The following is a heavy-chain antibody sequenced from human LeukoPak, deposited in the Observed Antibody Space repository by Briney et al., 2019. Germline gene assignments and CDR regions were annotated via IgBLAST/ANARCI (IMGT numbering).Heavy chain of an antibody. Sequence: GGSLRLSCAASGFTFSSYGMSWVRQAPGKGLEWVSAISGSGGSTYYADSVKGRFTISRDTSKNTLYLQMNSLRAEDTAVYYCAKPRSGYNFDYWGQGTLVTVSS. D-gene: IGHD3-22*01. CDR1: GFTFSSYG. CDR3: AKPRSGYNFDY. J-gene: IGHJ4*02. V-gene: IGHV3-23*01. CDR2: ISGSGGST.